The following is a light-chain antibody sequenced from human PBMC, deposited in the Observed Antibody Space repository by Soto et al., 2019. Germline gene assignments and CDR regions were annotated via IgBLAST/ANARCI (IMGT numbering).Light chain of an antibody. Sequence: QSALTQPASVSGSPGQSITISCTGTSSDVGRYDLVSWYQHHPGHAPKLIIAEVNKRPSGVSNRFSGSKSGNTASLTISGLQADDEADYHCCSFAGSSTVVFGTGTKVTVL. CDR2: EVN. CDR1: SSDVGRYDL. CDR3: CSFAGSSTVV. J-gene: IGLJ1*01. V-gene: IGLV2-23*02.